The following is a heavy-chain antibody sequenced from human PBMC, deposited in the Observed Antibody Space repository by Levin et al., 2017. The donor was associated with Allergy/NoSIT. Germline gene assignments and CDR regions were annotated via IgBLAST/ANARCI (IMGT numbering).Heavy chain of an antibody. Sequence: GGSLRLSCAASGFRFSSYGMHWVRQAPGKGLEWLAVIWKDGINKFYVKSLKGRFTTSRDNSENTLHLEMSSLTAEDTAVYYCAKEVGPYNGFDSWGQGTVVTVSS. D-gene: IGHD1-26*01. CDR1: GFRFSSYG. V-gene: IGHV3-33*06. CDR2: IWKDGINK. J-gene: IGHJ3*02. CDR3: AKEVGPYNGFDS.